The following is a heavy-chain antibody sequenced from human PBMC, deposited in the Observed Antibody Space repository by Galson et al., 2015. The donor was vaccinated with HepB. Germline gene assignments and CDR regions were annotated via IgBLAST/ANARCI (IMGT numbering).Heavy chain of an antibody. J-gene: IGHJ5*02. CDR1: GFIFSSYA. V-gene: IGHV3-23*01. D-gene: IGHD5-12*01. CDR3: AKERQWLRNNWFDP. CDR2: ISGSGGNT. Sequence: SLRLSCAASGFIFSSYAMSWVRQAPGKGLEWVSAISGSGGNTYFADSVKGRFTISRDNSKNTLYLHMNSLRAEDTAVYYCAKERQWLRNNWFDPWGQGTLGTVSS.